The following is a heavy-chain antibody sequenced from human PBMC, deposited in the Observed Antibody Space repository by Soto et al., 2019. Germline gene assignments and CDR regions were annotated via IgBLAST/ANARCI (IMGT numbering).Heavy chain of an antibody. D-gene: IGHD6-13*01. V-gene: IGHV3-30-3*01. CDR1: GFTFSSYA. Sequence: QVQLVESGGGVVQPGRSLRLSCAASGFTFSSYAMHWVRQAPGKGLEWVAVISYDGSNKYYADSVKGRFTISRDNSKNTLYLQMNSRRAEDTAVYYCASDFGWDSIAAAHGFYGMDVWGQGTTVTVSS. CDR3: ASDFGWDSIAAAHGFYGMDV. CDR2: ISYDGSNK. J-gene: IGHJ6*02.